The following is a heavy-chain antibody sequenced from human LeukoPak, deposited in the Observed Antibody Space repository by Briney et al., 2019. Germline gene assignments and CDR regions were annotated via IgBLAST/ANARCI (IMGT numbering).Heavy chain of an antibody. J-gene: IGHJ4*01. V-gene: IGHV4-59*08. CDR2: VYYSGRT. D-gene: IGHD6-6*01. CDR1: GDSISSYY. Sequence: SETLSLKCSVSGDSISSYYWTWIRQRPGKGLEWIGHVYYSGRTNYNPTLESRVTISVDTSKNQFSLNLTSVTAADTAVYYCARQYSSSSYLDHWGHGTLVTVSS. CDR3: ARQYSSSSYLDH.